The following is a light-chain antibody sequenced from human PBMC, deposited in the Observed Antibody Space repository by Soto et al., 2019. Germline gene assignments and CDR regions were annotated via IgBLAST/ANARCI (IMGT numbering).Light chain of an antibody. J-gene: IGKJ4*01. CDR3: QQYDRWPVT. CDR1: QSVGRA. Sequence: IVLRQSPATLSVSPGESATLSCRPTQSVGRALAWYQQIPGQAPRLLIYDSSTRAAGVPARFSASGSGTEFTLTISSLQSEDFAVYYCQQYDRWPVTFGGGTKVEIK. V-gene: IGKV3-15*01. CDR2: DSS.